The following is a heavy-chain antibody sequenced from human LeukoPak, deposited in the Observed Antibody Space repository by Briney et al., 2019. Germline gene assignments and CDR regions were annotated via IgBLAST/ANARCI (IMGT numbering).Heavy chain of an antibody. J-gene: IGHJ1*01. D-gene: IGHD2/OR15-2a*01. Sequence: PGRSLRLSCAASGLRFSDYYVSWIRQAPGKGLQWVSYISSGGDIMHYADSVRGRFTSSRDNAKNSGYLEMNSPGAEDTAVYYCATNLIGAGEYFQQWGQGTLVTVSS. CDR2: ISSGGDIM. CDR1: GLRFSDYY. V-gene: IGHV3-11*01. CDR3: ATNLIGAGEYFQQ.